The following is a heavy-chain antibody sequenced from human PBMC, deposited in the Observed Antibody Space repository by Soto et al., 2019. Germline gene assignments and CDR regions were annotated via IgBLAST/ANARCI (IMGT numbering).Heavy chain of an antibody. Sequence: PSETLSLTCAVSGASISRGGSSWSWIRQAPGTGLEWIGYIYHNGITNYNPSLKSRVTISVDKSQNQFSLSLNFVTAADTAVYYCARGLAVRGSYGFDVWGQGTTVTVSS. CDR3: ARGLAVRGSYGFDV. J-gene: IGHJ6*02. CDR1: GASISRGGSS. V-gene: IGHV4-30-2*01. D-gene: IGHD3-10*01. CDR2: IYHNGIT.